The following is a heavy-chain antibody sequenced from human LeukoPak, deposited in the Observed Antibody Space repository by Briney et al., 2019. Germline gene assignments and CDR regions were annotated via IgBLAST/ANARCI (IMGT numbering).Heavy chain of an antibody. D-gene: IGHD5-24*01. J-gene: IGHJ3*02. V-gene: IGHV3-11*04. CDR2: ISSSGSTI. CDR1: GFTFSDYY. CDR3: ARETERAAFDI. Sequence: KPGGSLRLSCAASGFTFSDYYMNWIRQAPGKGLEWVSYISSSGSTIYHADSVKGRFTISRDNAKNSLYLQMNSLRAEDTAVYYCARETERAAFDIWGQGTMVTVSS.